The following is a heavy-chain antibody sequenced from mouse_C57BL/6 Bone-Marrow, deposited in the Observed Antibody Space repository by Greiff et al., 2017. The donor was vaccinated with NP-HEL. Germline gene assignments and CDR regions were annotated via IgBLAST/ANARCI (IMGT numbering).Heavy chain of an antibody. J-gene: IGHJ3*01. CDR3: ARSVDSSGYGFAY. Sequence: EVKLMESGGGLVQPGGSLSLSCAASGFTFTDYYMSWVRQPPGKALEWLGFIRNKANGYTTEYSASVKGRFTISRDNSQSILYLQMNALRADDSATYYCARSVDSSGYGFAYWGQGTLVTVSA. D-gene: IGHD3-2*02. CDR1: GFTFTDYY. V-gene: IGHV7-3*01. CDR2: IRNKANGYTT.